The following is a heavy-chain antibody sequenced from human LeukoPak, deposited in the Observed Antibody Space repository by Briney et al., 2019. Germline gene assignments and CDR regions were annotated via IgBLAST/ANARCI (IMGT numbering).Heavy chain of an antibody. D-gene: IGHD2-2*02. J-gene: IGHJ3*01. CDR3: ARDLEDCSSTSCYKDSDAFDV. CDR2: IYTSGTS. CDR1: GGSISSGSYY. V-gene: IGHV4-61*02. Sequence: SQTLSLTCTVSGGSISSGSYYWNWIRQPAGKGLEWIGRIYTSGTSNYNPSLKSRVTMSLDTSKNQFSLKLGSVTAADTAVYYCARDLEDCSSTSCYKDSDAFDVWGRGTTVTVSP.